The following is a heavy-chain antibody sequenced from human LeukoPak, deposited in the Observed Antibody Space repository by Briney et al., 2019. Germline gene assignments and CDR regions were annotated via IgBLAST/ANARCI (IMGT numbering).Heavy chain of an antibody. CDR3: AKGSTYYDFWSGHDAFDI. D-gene: IGHD3-3*01. Sequence: GGSLRLSCVASGFTFSSYWMTWVRQAPGKGLEWVANIKRDGSEKHYVDSVKGRFTISRDNAKNSLYLQMNSLRAEDTALYYCAKGSTYYDFWSGHDAFDIWGQGTMVTVSS. J-gene: IGHJ3*02. CDR1: GFTFSSYW. V-gene: IGHV3-7*03. CDR2: IKRDGSEK.